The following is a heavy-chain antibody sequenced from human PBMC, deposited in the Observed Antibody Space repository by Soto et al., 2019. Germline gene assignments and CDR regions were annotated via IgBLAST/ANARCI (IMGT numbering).Heavy chain of an antibody. CDR1: GGTFDNYA. V-gene: IGHV1-69*06. CDR2: IIPIIGTP. D-gene: IGHD2-21*01. J-gene: IGHJ4*02. Sequence: VQLVQSGAEVKKPGSSVIVSCKASGGTFDNYAISWVRQAPGQGLEWMGGIIPIIGTPSYAQRFQGRVTFIADKSTRTAYMELRSLSSEDTAVYYCAREKNIVVLPLLSLDFWGQGTQVIVSS. CDR3: AREKNIVVLPLLSLDF.